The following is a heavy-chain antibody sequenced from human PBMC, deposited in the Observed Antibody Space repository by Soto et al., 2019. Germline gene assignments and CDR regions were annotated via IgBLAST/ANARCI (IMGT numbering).Heavy chain of an antibody. D-gene: IGHD6-13*01. V-gene: IGHV4-31*03. J-gene: IGHJ6*02. CDR2: IYYSGST. Sequence: SETLSLTCTVSGGSISSGGYYWSWIRQHPGKGLEWIGYIYYSGSTYYNPSLKSRVTISVDTSKNQFSLKLSSVTAADTAVYYCARDGLVAGSSSWLNYYYYGMDVWGQGTTVTVSS. CDR3: ARDGLVAGSSSWLNYYYYGMDV. CDR1: GGSISSGGYY.